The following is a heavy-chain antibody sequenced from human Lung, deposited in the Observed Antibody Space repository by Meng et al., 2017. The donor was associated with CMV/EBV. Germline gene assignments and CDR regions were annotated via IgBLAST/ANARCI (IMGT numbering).Heavy chain of an antibody. V-gene: IGHV3-20*04. Sequence: ESLKISXAASGFTFDDYGMSWVRQAPGKGLEWVSGINWNGGSTGYADSVKGRFTISRDNAKNSLYLQMNSLRAEDTALYYCARDLLRYDFWSGYLNHYYYYYGMDVWGQGTTVTVSS. CDR1: GFTFDDYG. CDR2: INWNGGST. CDR3: ARDLLRYDFWSGYLNHYYYYYGMDV. D-gene: IGHD3-3*01. J-gene: IGHJ6*02.